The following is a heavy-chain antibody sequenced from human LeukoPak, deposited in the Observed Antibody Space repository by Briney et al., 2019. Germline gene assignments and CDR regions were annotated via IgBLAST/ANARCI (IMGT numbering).Heavy chain of an antibody. CDR1: GYTFTGYC. CDR2: INPNNGGT. V-gene: IGHV1-2*02. CDR3: ARDQNYYDSSGYYGIDC. D-gene: IGHD3-22*01. J-gene: IGHJ4*02. Sequence: GASVKVSCKASGYTFTGYCMHWVRQAPGQGLEWMGWINPNNGGTNYAQKFQDRVTMTRDTSISTAYMELSRLRSDDTAVYYCARDQNYYDSSGYYGIDCWGQGTLVTVSS.